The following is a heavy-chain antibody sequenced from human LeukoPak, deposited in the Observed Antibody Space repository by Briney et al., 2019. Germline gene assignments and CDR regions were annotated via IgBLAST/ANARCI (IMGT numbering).Heavy chain of an antibody. V-gene: IGHV3-21*01. Sequence: PGGSLRLSCAASGFTFTSYSTNWVRPAPGKGLEWVSSISSSSSYIYYADSVKGLFTISRDNAKNSLYLQMNRLRAEDTAVYYWARYPNYGDPPGPIYYYYMDVWGKGTTVTVSS. J-gene: IGHJ6*03. CDR2: ISSSSSYI. D-gene: IGHD4-17*01. CDR3: ARYPNYGDPPGPIYYYYMDV. CDR1: GFTFTSYS.